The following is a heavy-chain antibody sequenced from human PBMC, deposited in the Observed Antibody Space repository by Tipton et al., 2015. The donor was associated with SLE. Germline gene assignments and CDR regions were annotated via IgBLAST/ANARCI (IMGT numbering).Heavy chain of an antibody. CDR2: TYYRSKWYN. J-gene: IGHJ4*02. CDR1: GDSVAINSAA. Sequence: PGLVKPSQTLSLTCVISGDSVAINSAAWSWIRQSPSRGLEWLGRTYYRSKWYNDYAFSVQGRITITPDTSNNQLSLQLTSVTPGDSAVYYCARGLRADSTSHFDHWGPGTLVTVSS. CDR3: ARGLRADSTSHFDH. V-gene: IGHV6-1*01. D-gene: IGHD6-13*01.